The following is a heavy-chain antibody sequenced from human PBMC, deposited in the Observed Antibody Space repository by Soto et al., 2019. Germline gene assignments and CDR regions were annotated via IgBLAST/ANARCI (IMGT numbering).Heavy chain of an antibody. CDR3: ASGYSYGLGYYGMDV. CDR1: GFTFSSYG. CDR2: IWYDGSNK. V-gene: IGHV3-33*01. D-gene: IGHD5-18*01. J-gene: IGHJ6*02. Sequence: LRLSCAASGFTFSSYGMHWVRQAPGKGLEWVAVIWYDGSNKYYADSVKGRFTISRDNSKNTLYLQMNSLRAEDTAVYYCASGYSYGLGYYGMDVWGQGTTVTVSS.